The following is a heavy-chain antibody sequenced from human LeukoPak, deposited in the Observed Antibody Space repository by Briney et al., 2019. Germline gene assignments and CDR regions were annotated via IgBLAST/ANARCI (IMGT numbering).Heavy chain of an antibody. V-gene: IGHV1-2*04. D-gene: IGHD2-15*01. CDR3: AREGLGYCSGGSCAIYDG. CDR1: GYTFTGYY. J-gene: IGHJ4*02. CDR2: INPNSGGT. Sequence: ASVKVSCKASGYTFTGYYMHWVRQAPGQGLEWMGWINPNSGGTNYAQKFQGWVTMTRDTSISTAYMELSRLRSDDTAVYYCAREGLGYCSGGSCAIYDGWGQGTLVTVSS.